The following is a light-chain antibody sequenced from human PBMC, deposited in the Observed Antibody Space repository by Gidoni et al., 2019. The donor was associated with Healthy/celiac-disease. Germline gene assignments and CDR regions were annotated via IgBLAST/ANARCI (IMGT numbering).Light chain of an antibody. V-gene: IGKV1-39*01. CDR1: QSISSY. CDR3: QQSYSTPVT. CDR2: AAS. J-gene: IGKJ1*01. Sequence: DLQMTQYPSSLSESVGDRVTITCRASQSISSYLNWYQQKPGKAPKLLIYAASSLQSGVPSRFSGSGSGTDFTLTISSLQPEDFATYYCQQSYSTPVTFGQGTKVEIK.